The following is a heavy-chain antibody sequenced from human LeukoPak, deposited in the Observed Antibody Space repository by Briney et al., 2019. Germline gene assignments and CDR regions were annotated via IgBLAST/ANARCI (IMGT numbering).Heavy chain of an antibody. Sequence: PGGSLRLSCAASGFTVSSNYMSWVRQAPGKGLEWVSVIYSGGSTYYADSVKGRFTISRDNSKNTLYLQMNSLRAEDTAVYYCAKDREWDDYAEYDYWGQGTLVTVSS. V-gene: IGHV3-66*01. CDR3: AKDREWDDYAEYDY. D-gene: IGHD4-17*01. J-gene: IGHJ4*02. CDR2: IYSGGST. CDR1: GFTVSSNY.